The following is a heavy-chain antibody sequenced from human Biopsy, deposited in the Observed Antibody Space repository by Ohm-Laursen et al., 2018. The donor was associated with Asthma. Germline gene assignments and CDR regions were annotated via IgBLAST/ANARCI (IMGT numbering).Heavy chain of an antibody. J-gene: IGHJ4*01. Sequence: SLRLSCSASGFSFDDCAMHWVRQAPGKDLEWVSSISWNSGNIDYAVSVKGRFTISRDNAKNSLYLQMQSLRPEDTAFYYCAKSADYYDSTDYLDFWGRGTLVTVSS. D-gene: IGHD3-22*01. CDR2: ISWNSGNI. V-gene: IGHV3-9*01. CDR1: GFSFDDCA. CDR3: AKSADYYDSTDYLDF.